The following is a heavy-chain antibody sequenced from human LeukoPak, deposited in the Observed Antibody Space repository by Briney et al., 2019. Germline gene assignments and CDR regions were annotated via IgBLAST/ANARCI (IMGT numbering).Heavy chain of an antibody. V-gene: IGHV7-4-1*02. CDR2: INTNTGDP. D-gene: IGHD3-9*01. J-gene: IGHJ4*02. CDR1: GYNFMSYG. CDR3: AKETVPEFDFDY. Sequence: ASVKVSCKASGYNFMSYGMHWVRQAPGQGLEWMGWINTNTGDPTYAQGFTGRFVFSLDISVSTAYLQISSLKAEDTAVYYCAKETVPEFDFDYWGQGPLVTVSS.